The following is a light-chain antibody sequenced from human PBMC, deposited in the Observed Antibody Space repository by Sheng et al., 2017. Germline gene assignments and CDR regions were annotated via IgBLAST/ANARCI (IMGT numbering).Light chain of an antibody. CDR2: RDG. CDR1: KLGNKY. V-gene: IGLV3-1*01. CDR3: QAWDSSVV. J-gene: IGLJ2*01. Sequence: SYDLTQPPSVSVSPGQTASITCSGDKLGNKYVSWYQQKTGQSPVLIIYRDGKRPSGIPERFSGSNSGSTATLTISGTQAMDEADYYCQAWDSSVVFGGGTKLTVL.